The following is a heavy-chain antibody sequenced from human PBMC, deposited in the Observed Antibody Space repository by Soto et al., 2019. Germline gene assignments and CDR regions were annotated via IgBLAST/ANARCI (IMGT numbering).Heavy chain of an antibody. CDR1: GGSISSSSYY. J-gene: IGHJ4*02. Sequence: QLQLQESGPGLVKPSETLSLTCTVSGGSISSSSYYWGWIRQPPGKGLEWIGSIYYSGSTSYNPSLKSRVTISVDTSKNQFSLKLSSVTAADTAVYYCARSLVGATTLGFDYWGQGTLVTVSS. D-gene: IGHD1-26*01. CDR3: ARSLVGATTLGFDY. V-gene: IGHV4-39*01. CDR2: IYYSGST.